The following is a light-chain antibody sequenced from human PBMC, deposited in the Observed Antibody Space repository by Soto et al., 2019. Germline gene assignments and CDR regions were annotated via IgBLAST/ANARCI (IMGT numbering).Light chain of an antibody. V-gene: IGKV3-15*01. CDR3: QQYNAWSLT. J-gene: IGKJ4*01. Sequence: ERVMTQSPATLCGCPGERATLSCRSSESIKNNLAWYQQKRGQRPRLLIYGASSSATGTPASSTGSRSGTGFTLTISSLQSEDFAIYYSQQYNAWSLTCGGGTKVEIK. CDR1: ESIKNN. CDR2: GAS.